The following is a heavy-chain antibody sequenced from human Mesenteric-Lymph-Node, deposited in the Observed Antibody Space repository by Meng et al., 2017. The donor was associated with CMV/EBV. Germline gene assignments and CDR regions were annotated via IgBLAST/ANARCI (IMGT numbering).Heavy chain of an antibody. D-gene: IGHD2-8*01. CDR1: GGSFSGYY. CDR2: MSYRGSP. Sequence: SETLSLTCAVYGGSFSGYYWSWIRQPPGRGLEWIGYMSYRGSPNYNPSLKSRVTVTVDTSKNQFSLSLTSVTAADTAVYYCTRELMVPFSRYYFYIMDVWGQGTTVTVSS. V-gene: IGHV4-59*01. J-gene: IGHJ6*02. CDR3: TRELMVPFSRYYFYIMDV.